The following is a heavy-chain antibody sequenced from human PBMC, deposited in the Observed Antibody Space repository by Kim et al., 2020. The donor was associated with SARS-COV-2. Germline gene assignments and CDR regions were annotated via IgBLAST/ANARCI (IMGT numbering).Heavy chain of an antibody. J-gene: IGHJ4*02. CDR2: SGGT. V-gene: IGHV4-4*09. D-gene: IGHD6-25*01. Sequence: SGGTDYTPSLKSRVTISVDTSKNQFSLKLSSVTAADTAVYYCASLAARGYWGQGTLVTVSS. CDR3: ASLAARGY.